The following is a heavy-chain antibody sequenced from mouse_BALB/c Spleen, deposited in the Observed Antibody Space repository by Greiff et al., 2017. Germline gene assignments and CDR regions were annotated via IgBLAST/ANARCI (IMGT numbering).Heavy chain of an antibody. CDR2: IYPGNVNT. CDR1: GYTFTSYY. Sequence: VQLQQSGPELVKPGASVRISCKASGYTFTSYYIHWVKQRPGQGLEWIGWIYPGNVNTKYNEKFKGKATLTADKSSSTAYMQLSSLTSEDSAVYFCARLGITGGYFDYWGQGTTLTVSS. J-gene: IGHJ2*01. D-gene: IGHD2-4*01. V-gene: IGHV1S56*01. CDR3: ARLGITGGYFDY.